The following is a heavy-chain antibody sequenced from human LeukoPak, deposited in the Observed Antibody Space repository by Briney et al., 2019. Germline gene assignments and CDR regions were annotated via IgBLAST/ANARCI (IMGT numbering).Heavy chain of an antibody. D-gene: IGHD2-21*01. J-gene: IGHJ3*02. V-gene: IGHV4-39*01. CDR3: ARPSAGIGDAFDI. CDR1: GGSISSSSYY. Sequence: SETLSLTCTASGGSISSSSYYWGWIRRPPGKGLEWIGSIYYSGSTYYNPSLKSRVTISVDTSKNQFSLKLSSVTAADTAVYYCARPSAGIGDAFDIWGQGTMVTVSS. CDR2: IYYSGST.